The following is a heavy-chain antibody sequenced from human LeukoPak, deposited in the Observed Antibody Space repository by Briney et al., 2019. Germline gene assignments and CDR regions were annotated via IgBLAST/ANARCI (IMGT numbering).Heavy chain of an antibody. V-gene: IGHV3-30-3*01. D-gene: IGHD2-21*02. CDR1: GFTFSSYA. CDR2: ISYDGSNK. CDR3: ARVSLAYCGGDCYFDY. J-gene: IGHJ4*02. Sequence: GGSLRLSCAASGFTFSSYAMHWVRQAPGKGLEWVAVISYDGSNKYYADSVKGRFTISRDNSKNTLYLQMNSLRAEDTAVYYCARVSLAYCGGDCYFDYWGQGTLATVTS.